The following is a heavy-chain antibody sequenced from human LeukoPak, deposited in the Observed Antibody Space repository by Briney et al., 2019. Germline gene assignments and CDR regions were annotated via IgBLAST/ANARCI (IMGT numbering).Heavy chain of an antibody. CDR1: GGTFISYA. CDR2: IIPIFGTA. J-gene: IGHJ4*02. Sequence: ASVKVSCKASGGTFISYAISWVRQAPGQGLEWMGRIIPIFGTANYAQKFQGRVTITTDESTSTAYMELSSLGSEDTAVYYCARASGGNLDFDYWGQGTLVTVSS. V-gene: IGHV1-69*05. CDR3: ARASGGNLDFDY. D-gene: IGHD2-15*01.